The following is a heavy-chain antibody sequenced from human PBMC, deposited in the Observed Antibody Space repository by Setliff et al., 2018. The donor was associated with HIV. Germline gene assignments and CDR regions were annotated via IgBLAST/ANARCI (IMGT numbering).Heavy chain of an antibody. D-gene: IGHD3-10*01. CDR1: GFIFSSYA. V-gene: IGHV3-30*07. CDR2: MSYDGNNK. Sequence: PGGSLRLSCAASGFIFSSYAMHWVRQAPGKGLEWVAVMSYDGNNKYYADSVKGRFTISRDNAKNSLYLQMNSLRAEDTAVYYCATLPSRDMDVWGQGTTVTVSS. CDR3: ATLPSRDMDV. J-gene: IGHJ6*02.